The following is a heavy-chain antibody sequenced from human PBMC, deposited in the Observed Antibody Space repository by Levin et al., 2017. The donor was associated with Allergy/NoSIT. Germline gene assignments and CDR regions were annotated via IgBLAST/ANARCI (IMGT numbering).Heavy chain of an antibody. D-gene: IGHD4-17*01. CDR3: ARPHYGDGYYFDY. J-gene: IGHJ4*02. CDR2: IIPIFGTA. CDR1: GGTFSSYA. Sequence: GASVKVSCKASGGTFSSYAISWVRQAPGQGLEWMGGIIPIFGTANYAQKFQGRVTITADESTSTAYMELSSLRSEDTAVYYCARPHYGDGYYFDYWGQGTLVTVSS. V-gene: IGHV1-69*13.